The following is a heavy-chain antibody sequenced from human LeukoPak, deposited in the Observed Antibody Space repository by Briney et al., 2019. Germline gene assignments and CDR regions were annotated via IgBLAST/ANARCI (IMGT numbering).Heavy chain of an antibody. V-gene: IGHV4-34*01. CDR3: ARLVCGGDCYSDY. CDR2: INHSGST. CDR1: GGSFSGYY. Sequence: SETLSLTCAVFGGSFSGYYWSWIRQPPGKGLERIGEINHSGSTNYNPSLKSRVTISVAASKIQFSLKLSSLSNPDCAVIYCARLVCGGDCYSDYWGQGTLVTVSS. D-gene: IGHD2-21*02. J-gene: IGHJ4*02.